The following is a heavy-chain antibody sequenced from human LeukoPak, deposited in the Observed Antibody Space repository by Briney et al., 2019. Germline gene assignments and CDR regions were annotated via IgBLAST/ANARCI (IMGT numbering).Heavy chain of an antibody. Sequence: GGSLRLSCSASGITFSNYAMNWVRQAPGKGLEYVSAISYSGDGAYYADSVKGRFTISRDNSKNTLYLQMSSLTAEDTAVYYCVPHNNFYEYWGQGTLVTVSS. V-gene: IGHV3-64D*06. CDR3: VPHNNFYEY. J-gene: IGHJ4*02. CDR1: GITFSNYA. D-gene: IGHD3-3*01. CDR2: ISYSGDGA.